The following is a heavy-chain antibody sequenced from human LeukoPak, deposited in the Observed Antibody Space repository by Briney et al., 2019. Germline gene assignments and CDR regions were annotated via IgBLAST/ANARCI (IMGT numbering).Heavy chain of an antibody. J-gene: IGHJ4*02. CDR1: GFTFSDYY. V-gene: IGHV3-11*04. D-gene: IGHD6-13*01. CDR2: ISSSGSTI. Sequence: GGSLRLSCAASGFTFSDYYMSWIRQAPGKGLEWVAYISSSGSTIHYADSVKGRFTISRDNAKNSLYLQMNSLRAEDPAVYYCARAVGIAAPQGFRYWGQGTLVTVSS. CDR3: ARAVGIAAPQGFRY.